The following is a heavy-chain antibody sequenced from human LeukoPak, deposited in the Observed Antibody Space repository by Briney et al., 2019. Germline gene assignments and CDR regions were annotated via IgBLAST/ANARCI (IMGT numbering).Heavy chain of an antibody. D-gene: IGHD2-21*01. CDR2: IYYSGST. V-gene: IGHV4-59*01. Sequence: SLTCXVSGGSISSYSWSWIRQPPGKGLEGIGYIYYSGSTNYNPSLKSRVTISVDTSKNQFSLKLSSVTAADTAVYYCARDSQVVDGFDIWGQGTMVTVXS. CDR1: GGSISSYS. J-gene: IGHJ3*02. CDR3: ARDSQVVDGFDI.